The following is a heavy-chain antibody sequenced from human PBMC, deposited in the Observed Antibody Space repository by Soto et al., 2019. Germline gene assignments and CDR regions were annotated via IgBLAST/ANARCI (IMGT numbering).Heavy chain of an antibody. CDR1: GFSLSSTEEG. CDR2: IYWDDDK. Sequence: QITLKESGPTLVNPTQTLTLTCTFSGFSLSSTEEGVGWFRQPPGKAPEWLALIYWDDDKRYSPSLKTRLTIAKDTTKNQVILTMTNVDPVDTATYACAYGSCSGADCYPNPYFDYWGQGILVTVSS. J-gene: IGHJ4*02. CDR3: AYGSCSGADCYPNPYFDY. V-gene: IGHV2-5*02. D-gene: IGHD2-21*02.